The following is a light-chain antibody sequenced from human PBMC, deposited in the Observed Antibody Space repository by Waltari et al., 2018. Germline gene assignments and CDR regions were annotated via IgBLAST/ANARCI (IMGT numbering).Light chain of an antibody. CDR3: SSYAGSSIWV. J-gene: IGLJ3*02. CDR2: EVS. Sequence: QSALTQPPSASGSPGQSVTISCTGTGSDVGGYNYVPWYQQHPGKAPKLMIYEVSKRPSGVPDRFSGSKSGNTASLTVSGLQAEDEADYYCSSYAGSSIWVFGGGTTLTVL. V-gene: IGLV2-8*01. CDR1: GSDVGGYNY.